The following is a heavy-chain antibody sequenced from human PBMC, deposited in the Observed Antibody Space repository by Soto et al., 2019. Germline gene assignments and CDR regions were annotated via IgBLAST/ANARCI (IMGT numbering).Heavy chain of an antibody. J-gene: IGHJ4*02. CDR2: ISGSSATI. CDR1: GFPFSSYS. Sequence: PGGSLRLSCAASGFPFSSYSMNWVRQAPGKGLEWVSVISGSSATIYYADSVKGRFTISRDNSENTLYLQMNSLRAEDTAVYYCAKDVLGYCSGGSCYLVDYWGQGTLVTVSS. D-gene: IGHD2-15*01. CDR3: AKDVLGYCSGGSCYLVDY. V-gene: IGHV3-23*01.